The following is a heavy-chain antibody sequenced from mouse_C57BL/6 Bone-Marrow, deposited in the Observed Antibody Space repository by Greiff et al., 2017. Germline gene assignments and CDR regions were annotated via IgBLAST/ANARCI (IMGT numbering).Heavy chain of an antibody. CDR1: GYAFTNYL. J-gene: IGHJ1*03. CDR3: ARSLLRFPRYVDV. Sequence: QVQLQQSGAELVRPGTSVKVSCKASGYAFTNYLIEWVKQRPGQGLEWIGVINPGSGGTNYNEKFKGKATLTADKSSSTAYMQLSSLTSEDSAVYFCARSLLRFPRYVDVWGTGTTVTVSS. CDR2: INPGSGGT. V-gene: IGHV1-54*01. D-gene: IGHD1-1*01.